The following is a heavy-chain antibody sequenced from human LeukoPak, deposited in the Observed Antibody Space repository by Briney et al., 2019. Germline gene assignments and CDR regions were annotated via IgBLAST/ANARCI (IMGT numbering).Heavy chain of an antibody. D-gene: IGHD2-15*01. CDR2: MNPNSGNT. V-gene: IGHV1-8*01. CDR3: ARDECSGGSCYSGY. CDR1: GYTFTSYD. J-gene: IGHJ4*02. Sequence: ASVKASCKASGYTFTSYDINWVRQATGQGLEWMGWMNPNSGNTGYAQKFQGRVTMTRNTSISTAYMELSSLRSEDTAVYYCARDECSGGSCYSGYWGQGTLVTVSS.